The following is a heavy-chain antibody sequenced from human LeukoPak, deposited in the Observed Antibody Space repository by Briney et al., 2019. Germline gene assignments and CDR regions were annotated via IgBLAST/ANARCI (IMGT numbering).Heavy chain of an antibody. CDR2: IWYDGSQE. CDR1: GFTFSNHG. V-gene: IGHV3-33*01. Sequence: TGGSLRLSCAASGFTFSNHGMHWVRQAPGKGLEWVANIWYDGSQEYYADTVKGRFTISRDISKNTLYLQMNSLRAEDTAVYYCARGGRDTWFDPWGQGTLVIVSS. CDR3: ARGGRDTWFDP. J-gene: IGHJ5*02. D-gene: IGHD5-24*01.